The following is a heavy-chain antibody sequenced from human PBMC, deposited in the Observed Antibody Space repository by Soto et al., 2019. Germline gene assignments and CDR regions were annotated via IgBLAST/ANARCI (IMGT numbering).Heavy chain of an antibody. CDR2: ISGVGSYI. Sequence: GESLTLSCSPSGFTFSDENMSWVRQVPGKGLEWVSGISGVGSYIFYAESVQCRFTITRDNPKNSLSLEMNSLRVEDTAVYYCARDSDCDSTSCFFASDVWGQGTMVTVSS. V-gene: IGHV3-21*06. D-gene: IGHD2-2*01. CDR3: ARDSDCDSTSCFFASDV. J-gene: IGHJ6*02. CDR1: GFTFSDEN.